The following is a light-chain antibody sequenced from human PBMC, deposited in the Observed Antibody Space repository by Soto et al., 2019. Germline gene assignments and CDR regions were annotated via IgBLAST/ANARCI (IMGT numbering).Light chain of an antibody. Sequence: IPPTQSPTTLSASLRSRFTITFSSSQTISSWLAWFQQRPGRAPKFLIYKASSLESGVPSRFSGSGSGTEFTLTISSLQPDDFATYYCQQYNSYPITFGQGTRLEI. CDR3: QQYNSYPIT. CDR2: KAS. V-gene: IGKV1-5*03. CDR1: QTISSW. J-gene: IGKJ5*01.